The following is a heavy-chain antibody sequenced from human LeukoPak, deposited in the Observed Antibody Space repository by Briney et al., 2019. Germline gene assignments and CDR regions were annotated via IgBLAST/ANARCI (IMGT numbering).Heavy chain of an antibody. D-gene: IGHD3-10*01. V-gene: IGHV1-69*02. CDR2: IIPILGIA. CDR3: ARGYGSGSYSQFDY. Sequence: PVKVSCKASGGTFSSYTISWVRQAPGQGLEWMGRIIPILGIANYAQKFQGRVTITADKSTSTAYMELSSLRSEDTAVYYCARGYGSGSYSQFDYWGQGTLVTVSS. CDR1: GGTFSSYT. J-gene: IGHJ4*02.